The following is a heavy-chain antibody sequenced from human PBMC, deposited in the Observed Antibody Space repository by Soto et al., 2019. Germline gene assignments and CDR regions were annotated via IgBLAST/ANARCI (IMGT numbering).Heavy chain of an antibody. D-gene: IGHD6-19*01. CDR3: ARDRTGYSSGWYSDAFDI. J-gene: IGHJ3*02. Sequence: GASVEVSCEDSGGAFSSSTCRWVRQAPGQGLEWMGRIIPILGIANYAQKFQGRVTITADKSTSTAYMELSSLRSEDTAVYYCARDRTGYSSGWYSDAFDIWGQGTMVTVSS. CDR1: GGAFSSST. V-gene: IGHV1-69*04. CDR2: IIPILGIA.